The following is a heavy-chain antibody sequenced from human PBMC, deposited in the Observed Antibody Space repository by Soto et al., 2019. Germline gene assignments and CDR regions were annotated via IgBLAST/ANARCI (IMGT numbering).Heavy chain of an antibody. V-gene: IGHV3-23*01. D-gene: IGHD4-17*01. J-gene: IGHJ4*02. CDR3: ARDIHDYGVNFDY. Sequence: GGSLRLSCAASGFTFSSYAMSWVRQAPGKGLEWVSAISGSGGSTYYADSVKGRFTISRDNSKNTLYLQMNSLRAEDTAVYYCARDIHDYGVNFDYWGQGTLVTVSS. CDR2: ISGSGGST. CDR1: GFTFSSYA.